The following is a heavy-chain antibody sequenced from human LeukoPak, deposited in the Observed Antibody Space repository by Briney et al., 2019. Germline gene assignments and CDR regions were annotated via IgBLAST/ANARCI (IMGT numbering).Heavy chain of an antibody. J-gene: IGHJ4*02. CDR1: GDSVSSNSAA. CDR3: ARGLIYDSSGYYYFDY. D-gene: IGHD3-22*01. Sequence: SQTLSLTCAISGDSVSSNSAAWNWIRQSPSRGLEWLGRTYYRSKWYNDYAVSVKSRITINPDTSKNQFSLQLNSVTPEDTALYYCARGLIYDSSGYYYFDYWGQGTLVTVSS. V-gene: IGHV6-1*01. CDR2: TYYRSKWYN.